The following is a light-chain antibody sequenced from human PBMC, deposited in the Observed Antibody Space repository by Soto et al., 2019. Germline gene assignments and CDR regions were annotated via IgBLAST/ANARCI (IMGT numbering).Light chain of an antibody. CDR1: QSVSNN. V-gene: IGKV3-15*01. J-gene: IGKJ2*01. CDR2: GAS. Sequence: EIVLTQSPATLSVFPGEKATLSCGASQSVSNNLAWYQQKPGQAPRLLIYGASTRATGIPARFSGSGSGTEFTLTISSLQSEDFAVYYCQQYDKWPQFTFGQGTKVEMK. CDR3: QQYDKWPQFT.